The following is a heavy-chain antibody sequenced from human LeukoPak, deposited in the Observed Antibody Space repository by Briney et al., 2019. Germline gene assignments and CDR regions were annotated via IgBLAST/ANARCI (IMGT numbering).Heavy chain of an antibody. J-gene: IGHJ4*02. Sequence: GESLKISCKGSGYSFTSSWIAWVRQMPGKGLEWMGIIYSPSFQGQVTISADKSIRTAHQQWSSLKASDTAMYYCVRSDYGDFKYYFDYWGQGTLVTVSS. CDR1: GYSFTSSW. D-gene: IGHD4-17*01. CDR2: I. V-gene: IGHV5-51*01. CDR3: VRSDYGDFKYYFDY.